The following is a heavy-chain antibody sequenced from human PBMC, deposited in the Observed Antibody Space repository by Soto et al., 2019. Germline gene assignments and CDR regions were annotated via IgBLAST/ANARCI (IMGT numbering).Heavy chain of an antibody. CDR1: GGSFSGYY. D-gene: IGHD3-10*01. Sequence: PSETLSLTCAVYGGSFSGYYWSWIRQPPGKGLEWIGEINHSGSTNYNPSLKSRVTISVGTSKNQFSLKLSSVTAADTAVYYCARRGRYGSGRRAYYYYYMDVWGKGTTVTVSS. J-gene: IGHJ6*03. CDR2: INHSGST. V-gene: IGHV4-34*01. CDR3: ARRGRYGSGRRAYYYYYMDV.